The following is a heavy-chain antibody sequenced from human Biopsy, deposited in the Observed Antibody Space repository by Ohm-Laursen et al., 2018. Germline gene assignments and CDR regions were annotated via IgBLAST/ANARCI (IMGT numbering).Heavy chain of an antibody. D-gene: IGHD1-7*01. CDR2: ISGTTTKT. Sequence: GSLRLSCAASGFTFSSYVMSWVRQAPGKGLEWVSTISGTTTKTYYADSVKGRFTISRDNSKNTVSLQMDSLRAEDTALYYCARDYTWNYGGIGYWGHGTLVTVSS. CDR1: GFTFSSYV. CDR3: ARDYTWNYGGIGY. V-gene: IGHV3-23*01. J-gene: IGHJ4*01.